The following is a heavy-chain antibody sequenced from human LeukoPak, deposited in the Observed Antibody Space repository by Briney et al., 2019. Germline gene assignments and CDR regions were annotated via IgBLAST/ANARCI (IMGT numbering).Heavy chain of an antibody. D-gene: IGHD3-9*01. Sequence: PGGSLRLSCAASGLTFNNFAMSWVRQAPGKGLEWVSGISGSGGTTYYADSVKGRFTISRDNPNNTLYLQMDSLRVEDTAVYYCAKRDHDILANYYPYYDYWGQGTLVTVSS. V-gene: IGHV3-23*01. CDR2: ISGSGGTT. J-gene: IGHJ4*02. CDR1: GLTFNNFA. CDR3: AKRDHDILANYYPYYDY.